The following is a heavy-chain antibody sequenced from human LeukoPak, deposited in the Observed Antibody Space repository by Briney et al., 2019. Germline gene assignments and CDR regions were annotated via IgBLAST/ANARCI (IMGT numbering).Heavy chain of an antibody. D-gene: IGHD3-22*01. V-gene: IGHV3-23*01. Sequence: GGSLRLSCAASGFTFSRLAMSWVRQAPGKGLEWVSVISGSGASTYYADSVKGRFTISRDNSKNTLYLQMNSLRAEDTAVYYCANRGGCDSGGYFFYYFDYWGQGTLVTVSS. J-gene: IGHJ4*02. CDR2: ISGSGAST. CDR3: ANRGGCDSGGYFFYYFDY. CDR1: GFTFSRLA.